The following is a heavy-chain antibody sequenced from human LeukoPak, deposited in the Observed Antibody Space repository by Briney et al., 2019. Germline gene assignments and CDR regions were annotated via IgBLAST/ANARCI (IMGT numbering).Heavy chain of an antibody. Sequence: GGSLRLSCAASGFTFSSYAIHWVRQAPGKGLEWVALISYDGSKYYADSVKGRFTISRDNAKNSLYLQMNSLRAEDTALYYCARVTFGGVIVCPLDYWGQGTLVAVSS. J-gene: IGHJ4*02. CDR2: ISYDGSK. V-gene: IGHV3-30*04. D-gene: IGHD3-16*02. CDR1: GFTFSSYA. CDR3: ARVTFGGVIVCPLDY.